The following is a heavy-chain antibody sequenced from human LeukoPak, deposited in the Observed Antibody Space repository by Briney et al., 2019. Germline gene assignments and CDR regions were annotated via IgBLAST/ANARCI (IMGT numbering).Heavy chain of an antibody. J-gene: IGHJ6*02. CDR3: AKDQVATKNYYYGMDV. Sequence: GGSLRLSCAASGFTVSVNYMSWVRQAPGKGLEWVSLIYNDGTTYHADSVRGRFTISRDSSKNTLYLQMNSLRAEDTAVYYCAKDQVATKNYYYGMDVWGQGTTVTVSS. CDR2: IYNDGTT. D-gene: IGHD5-24*01. CDR1: GFTVSVNY. V-gene: IGHV3-53*05.